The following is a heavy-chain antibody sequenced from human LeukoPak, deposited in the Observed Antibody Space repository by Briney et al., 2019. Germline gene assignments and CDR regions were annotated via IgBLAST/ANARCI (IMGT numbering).Heavy chain of an antibody. Sequence: LTGGSLRLSCAASGFTFSSYWMHWVRQAPGKGLEWVSVIYSGGSTYYADSVKGRFTISRDNSKNTLYLQMNSLRAEDTAVYYCARDKTGTFDYWGQGTLVTVSS. D-gene: IGHD1-1*01. CDR1: GFTFSSYW. CDR2: IYSGGST. CDR3: ARDKTGTFDY. V-gene: IGHV3-53*01. J-gene: IGHJ4*02.